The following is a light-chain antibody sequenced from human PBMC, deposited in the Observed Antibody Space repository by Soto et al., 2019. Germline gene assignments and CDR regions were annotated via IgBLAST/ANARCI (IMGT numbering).Light chain of an antibody. J-gene: IGLJ1*01. CDR3: SSYTTSNTRQIV. CDR2: DVS. CDR1: SSDVGGYNY. V-gene: IGLV2-14*03. Sequence: QSVLTQPASVSGSPGQSITISCTGTSSDVGGYNYVSWYQHHPGKAPKLMIFDVSNRPSGVSNRFSGSKSGNTASLTFPGLQPEDEADYYCSSYTTSNTRQIVFGTGTKVTVL.